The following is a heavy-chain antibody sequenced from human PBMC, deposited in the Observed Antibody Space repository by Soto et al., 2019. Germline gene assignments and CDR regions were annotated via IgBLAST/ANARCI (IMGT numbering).Heavy chain of an antibody. CDR2: ISSSSSYI. CDR3: ARVAQWLTPI. V-gene: IGHV3-21*01. CDR1: GFTFSSYS. Sequence: EVQLVESGGGLVKPGGSLRLSCAASGFTFSSYSMNWVRQAPGKGLEWVSSISSSSSYIYYADSVKGRFTISRDNAKNSLYLQMNSLGAEDTAVYYGARVAQWLTPIWGQGTMVTVSS. J-gene: IGHJ3*02. D-gene: IGHD6-19*01.